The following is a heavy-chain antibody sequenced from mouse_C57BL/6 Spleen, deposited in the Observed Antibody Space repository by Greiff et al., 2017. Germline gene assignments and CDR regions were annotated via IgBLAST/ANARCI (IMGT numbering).Heavy chain of an antibody. V-gene: IGHV1-55*01. CDR2: IYPGSGST. CDR1: GYTFTSYW. D-gene: IGHD4-1*01. J-gene: IGHJ4*01. CDR3: ARETGTGAMDY. Sequence: QVHVKQPGAELVKPGASVKMSCKASGYTFTSYWITWVKQRPGQGLEWIGDIYPGSGSTNYNEKFKSKATLTVDTSSSTAYMQLSSLTSEDSAVYYCARETGTGAMDYWGQGTSVTVSS.